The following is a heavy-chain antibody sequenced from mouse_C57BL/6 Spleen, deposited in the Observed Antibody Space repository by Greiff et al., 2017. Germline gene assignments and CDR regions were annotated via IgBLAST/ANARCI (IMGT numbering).Heavy chain of an antibody. CDR2: IDPSDSYT. D-gene: IGHD2-1*01. CDR1: GYTFTSYW. J-gene: IGHJ1*03. Sequence: QVQLKQPGAELVMPGASVKLSCKASGYTFTSYWMHWVKQRPGQGLEWIGEIDPSDSYTTYNQKFKGKSTLTVDKSSSTAYMQLSSLTSEDSAVYYCARGDGNYGEWYFDVWGTGTTVTVSS. CDR3: ARGDGNYGEWYFDV. V-gene: IGHV1-69*01.